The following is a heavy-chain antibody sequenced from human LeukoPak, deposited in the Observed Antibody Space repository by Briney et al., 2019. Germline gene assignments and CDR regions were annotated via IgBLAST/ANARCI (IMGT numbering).Heavy chain of an antibody. CDR1: GGSISSYY. D-gene: IGHD3-22*01. Sequence: SETLSLTCTVSGGSISSYYWSWIRQPPGKGLEWIGYIYYSGSTNYNPSLKSRVTISVDTSKNQFSLKLSSVTAADTAVYYCARGTYYYGSSGYYYDLDPWGQGTLVTVSS. V-gene: IGHV4-59*01. CDR3: ARGTYYYGSSGYYYDLDP. CDR2: IYYSGST. J-gene: IGHJ5*02.